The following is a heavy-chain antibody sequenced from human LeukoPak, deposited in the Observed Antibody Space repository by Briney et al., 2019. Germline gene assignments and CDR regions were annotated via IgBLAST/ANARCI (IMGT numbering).Heavy chain of an antibody. CDR2: ISSSSSYI. J-gene: IGHJ6*03. D-gene: IGHD3-22*01. CDR3: AREYHYDSSGYLHYYMDV. CDR1: GFTFSSYS. V-gene: IGHV3-21*01. Sequence: GGSLRLSCAASGFTFSSYSMNWVRQAPGKGLEWVSSISSSSSYIYYADSVKGRFTISRDNAKNSLYLQMNSLRAEDTAVYYCAREYHYDSSGYLHYYMDVWGKGTTVTVSS.